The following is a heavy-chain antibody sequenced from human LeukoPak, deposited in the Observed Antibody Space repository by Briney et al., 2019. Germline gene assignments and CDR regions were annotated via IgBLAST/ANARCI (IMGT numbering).Heavy chain of an antibody. Sequence: GGSLRLSCAASGFTFSSYWMSWVRQAPGKGLEWVANIKQDGSEKYYVDSVKGRFTISRDNAKNSLYLQMNSLRAEDTAVYYCARPPGGARLWFGEKGAFDIWGQGTMVTVSS. J-gene: IGHJ3*02. D-gene: IGHD3-10*01. V-gene: IGHV3-7*01. CDR2: IKQDGSEK. CDR3: ARPPGGARLWFGEKGAFDI. CDR1: GFTFSSYW.